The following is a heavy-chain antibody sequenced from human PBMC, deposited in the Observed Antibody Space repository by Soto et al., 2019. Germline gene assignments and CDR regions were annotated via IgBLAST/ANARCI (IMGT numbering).Heavy chain of an antibody. J-gene: IGHJ4*02. Sequence: EVQLVESGGGLVQPGRSLRLTCAASGFTFDDFAMHWVRQAPGKGLEWVSGISWNGGTKAYADSVKGRFTISSDNAENSLSLHMNSLRLEDTALYYCAKDIHGYSSGGNWGQGTLVTVSS. CDR3: AKDIHGYSSGGN. CDR1: GFTFDDFA. V-gene: IGHV3-9*01. D-gene: IGHD6-19*01. CDR2: ISWNGGTK.